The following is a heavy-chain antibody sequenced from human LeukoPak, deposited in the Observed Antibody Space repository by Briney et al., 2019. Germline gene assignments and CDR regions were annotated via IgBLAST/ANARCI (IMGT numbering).Heavy chain of an antibody. CDR3: ARGGRVVATLDY. CDR2: IIPLLDIT. Sequence: ASVKVSCKLLGGTFSSFAVSWVRQAPGQGLEWMGRIIPLLDITNYAQRFQGRLTITADKSMTTAYMDLSNLTSDDTAVYYCARGGRVVATLDYWGQGTLVTVSS. CDR1: GGTFSSFA. V-gene: IGHV1-69*04. D-gene: IGHD2-15*01. J-gene: IGHJ4*02.